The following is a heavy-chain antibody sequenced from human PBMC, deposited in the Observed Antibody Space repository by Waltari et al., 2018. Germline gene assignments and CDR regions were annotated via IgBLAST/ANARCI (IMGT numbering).Heavy chain of an antibody. D-gene: IGHD6-13*01. CDR2: INSDGSST. CDR3: ASLGSSSSGLG. Sequence: TFSSYWMHWVRQAPGKGLVWVSRINSDGSSTSYADSVKGRFTISRDNAKNTLYLQMNSLRAEDTAVYYCASLGSSSSGLGWGQGTLVTVSS. V-gene: IGHV3-74*01. J-gene: IGHJ4*02. CDR1: TFSSYW.